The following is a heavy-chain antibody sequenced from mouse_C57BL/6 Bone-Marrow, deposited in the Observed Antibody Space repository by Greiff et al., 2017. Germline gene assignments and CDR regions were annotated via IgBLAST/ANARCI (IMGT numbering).Heavy chain of an antibody. J-gene: IGHJ1*03. V-gene: IGHV5-2*01. Sequence: EVQGVESGGGLVQPGESLKLSCESYEYEFPSHDMSWVRKTPEKRLELVAAINSDGGSTYYPDTMERRFIITGDNTKKTLYLQMSSLRSEDTAVYYCARGGLYWYFDVWGTGTTVTVSS. CDR3: ARGGLYWYFDV. CDR2: INSDGGST. CDR1: EYEFPSHD.